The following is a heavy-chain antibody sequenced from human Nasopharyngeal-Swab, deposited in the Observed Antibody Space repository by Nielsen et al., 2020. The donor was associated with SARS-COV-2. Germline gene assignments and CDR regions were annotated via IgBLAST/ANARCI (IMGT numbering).Heavy chain of an antibody. J-gene: IGHJ6*02. CDR2: ISAYNGNT. Sequence: WVRQAPGQGLEWMGWISAYNGNTNYARKLQGRVTMTTDTSTSTAYMELRSLRSDDTAVYYCARGRTTGSGGYYYGMDVWGQGTTVTVSS. CDR3: ARGRTTGSGGYYYGMDV. V-gene: IGHV1-18*01. D-gene: IGHD1-1*01.